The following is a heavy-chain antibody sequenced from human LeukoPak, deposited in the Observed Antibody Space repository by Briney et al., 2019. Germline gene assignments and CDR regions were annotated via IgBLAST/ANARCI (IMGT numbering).Heavy chain of an antibody. Sequence: GGSLRLSCAASGFTFSSYGMHWVRQAPGKGLEWVAVIWDDGSEKYYADSVKGRFSISRDNSENTLSLQVNSLRAEDTAVYYCARVSGYSYGLANWGQGTLVTVSS. CDR2: IWDDGSEK. CDR3: ARVSGYSYGLAN. V-gene: IGHV3-33*01. D-gene: IGHD5-18*01. CDR1: GFTFSSYG. J-gene: IGHJ4*02.